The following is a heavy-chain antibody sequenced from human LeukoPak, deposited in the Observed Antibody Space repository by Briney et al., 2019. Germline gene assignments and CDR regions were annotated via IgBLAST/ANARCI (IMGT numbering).Heavy chain of an antibody. Sequence: GGSLRLSCAASGFTFSSYWMSWVRQAPGKGLEWVAVISYDGSNKYYADSVKGRFTISRDNSKNTLYLQMNSLRAEDTAVYYCAKPEDYYDSSGYPDYWGQGTLVTVSS. D-gene: IGHD3-22*01. V-gene: IGHV3-30*18. CDR1: GFTFSSYW. J-gene: IGHJ4*02. CDR2: ISYDGSNK. CDR3: AKPEDYYDSSGYPDY.